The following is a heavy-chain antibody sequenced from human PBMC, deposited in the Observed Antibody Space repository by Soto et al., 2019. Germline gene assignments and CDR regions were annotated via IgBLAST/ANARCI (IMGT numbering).Heavy chain of an antibody. D-gene: IGHD3-3*01. J-gene: IGHJ5*02. CDR1: GGTFSSYA. V-gene: IGHV1-69*12. CDR3: ARDGSGGYNWFDP. Sequence: QVQLVQSGAEVKKRGSSVKVSCKASGGTFSSYAISWVRQAPGQGLEWMGGSIPIFGTANYAQKFQGRVTITEDESTSTAYMELSSLRSEDTAVYYCARDGSGGYNWFDPWGQGNLVNVSS. CDR2: SIPIFGTA.